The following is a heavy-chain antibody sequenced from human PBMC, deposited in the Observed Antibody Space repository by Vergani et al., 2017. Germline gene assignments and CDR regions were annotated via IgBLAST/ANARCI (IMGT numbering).Heavy chain of an antibody. D-gene: IGHD3-3*01. J-gene: IGHJ6*03. V-gene: IGHV4-61*02. Sequence: QVQLQESGPGLVKPSQTLSLTCTVSGGSISSGSYYWSWIRQPAGKGLEWIGRIYTSGSTNYNPSLKSRVTISVDTSKSQFSLKLSSVTAADTAGYYCARDSAGINYEFWSGYLGVYYYYDYMDVWGKGTTVTVSS. CDR1: GGSISSGSYY. CDR3: ARDSAGINYEFWSGYLGVYYYYDYMDV. CDR2: IYTSGST.